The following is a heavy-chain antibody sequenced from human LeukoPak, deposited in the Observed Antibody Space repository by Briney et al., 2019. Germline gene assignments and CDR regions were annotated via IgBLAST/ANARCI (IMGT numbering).Heavy chain of an antibody. CDR1: GDSVRNDDYY. D-gene: IGHD6-13*01. J-gene: IGHJ6*02. CDR2: IYSSGNT. V-gene: IGHV4-61*08. CDR3: ARGAVIAAADEYYYGMDV. Sequence: PSETLSLTCTVSGDSVRNDDYYWNWLRQPPGKGLEWIGYIYSSGNTNYNPSLKSRVTISVDTSKNQFSLKLSSVTAADTAVYYCARGAVIAAADEYYYGMDVWGQGTTVTVSS.